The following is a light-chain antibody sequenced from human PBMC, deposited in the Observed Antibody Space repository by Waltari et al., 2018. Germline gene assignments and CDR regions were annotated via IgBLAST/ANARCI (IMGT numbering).Light chain of an antibody. Sequence: QAVVTQEPSLTVSPGGTVTPPCGSSSGPVTSGHYPYRFQQKPGQAPRTLIYDTRNKHSWTPARFSGSLLGGKAALTLSGAQPDDEATYYCLVSYSGALWVFGGGTKLTVL. CDR1: SGPVTSGHY. V-gene: IGLV7-46*01. J-gene: IGLJ3*02. CDR3: LVSYSGALWV. CDR2: DTR.